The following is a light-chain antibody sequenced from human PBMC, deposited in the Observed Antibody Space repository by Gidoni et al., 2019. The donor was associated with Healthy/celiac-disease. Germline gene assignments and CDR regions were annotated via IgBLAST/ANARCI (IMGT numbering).Light chain of an antibody. CDR1: SLRSYY. CDR3: NSRDSSGNPWV. Sequence: SSELTQDTAVSVAFGQTVRITCQGDSLRSYYASWYQQKPGQAPVLVIYGKNNRPSGIPDRFSGSSSGNTASLTITGAQAEDEADYYCNSRDSSGNPWVFGGGTKLTVL. CDR2: GKN. J-gene: IGLJ3*02. V-gene: IGLV3-19*01.